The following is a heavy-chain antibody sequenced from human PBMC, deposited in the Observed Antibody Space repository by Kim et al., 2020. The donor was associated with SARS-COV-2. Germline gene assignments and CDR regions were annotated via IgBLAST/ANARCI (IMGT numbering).Heavy chain of an antibody. CDR2: INHSGST. CDR3: ARVRYYGSGSYWYWFDP. J-gene: IGHJ5*02. CDR1: GGSFSGYY. Sequence: SETLSLTCAVYGGSFSGYYWSWIRQPPGKGLEWIGEINHSGSTNYNPSLKSRVTISVDTSKNQFSLKLSSVTAADTAVYYCARVRYYGSGSYWYWFDPWGQGTLVTVSS. V-gene: IGHV4-34*01. D-gene: IGHD3-10*01.